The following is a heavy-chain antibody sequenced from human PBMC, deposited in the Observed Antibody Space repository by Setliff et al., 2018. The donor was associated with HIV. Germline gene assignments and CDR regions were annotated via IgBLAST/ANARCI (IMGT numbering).Heavy chain of an antibody. CDR1: GYTFTGYY. V-gene: IGHV1-2*06. J-gene: IGHJ4*02. CDR3: ARDQALEMATK. Sequence: ASVKVSCKASGYTFTGYYMHWVRQAPGQGLEWMGRINPNSGGTKYSQKFQGRVTITRDTSASTAYMELSSLRSEDTAVYYCARDQALEMATKWGQGTLVTVSS. CDR2: INPNSGGT. D-gene: IGHD5-12*01.